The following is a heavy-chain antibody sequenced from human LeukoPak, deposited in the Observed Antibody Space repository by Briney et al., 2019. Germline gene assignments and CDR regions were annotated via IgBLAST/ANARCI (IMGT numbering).Heavy chain of an antibody. CDR2: IKSKSDSGTI. CDR3: TSNLIHCGGDCYHFDY. Sequence: GGSLRLSCAASGFTFSNAWMSWVRQAPGKGLEWVGRIKSKSDSGTIDYAAPVKGRFTISRDDSKSTLFLQMNSLKTEDTAVYYCTSNLIHCGGDCYHFDYWGQGTLVTVSS. D-gene: IGHD2-21*02. V-gene: IGHV3-15*01. J-gene: IGHJ4*02. CDR1: GFTFSNAW.